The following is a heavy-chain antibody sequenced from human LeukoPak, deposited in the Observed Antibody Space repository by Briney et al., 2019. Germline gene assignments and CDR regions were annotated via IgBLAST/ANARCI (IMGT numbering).Heavy chain of an antibody. CDR1: GFSLSTSGVG. CDR2: IYWDDDR. Sequence: SGPTLVNPTQTLTLTCTFSGFSLSTSGVGVGWIRQPPGKALGLALIYWDDDRRYSPSLKSRLTITKDTSKNQVVLTMTNMDPVDTATYYCAHRNCGGDCYTYYFDYWGQGTLVTVSS. D-gene: IGHD2-21*02. J-gene: IGHJ4*02. V-gene: IGHV2-5*02. CDR3: AHRNCGGDCYTYYFDY.